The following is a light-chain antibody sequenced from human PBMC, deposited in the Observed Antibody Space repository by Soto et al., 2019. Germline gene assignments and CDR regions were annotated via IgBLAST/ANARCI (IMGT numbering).Light chain of an antibody. Sequence: QSVLTQPPSVSEAPRQRVTISCSGSSSNIGNNAVNWYQQLPGKAPKLLIYSDDLLPSGVSDRFSGSKSGTSASLAISGLQSEDEAVYYCAAWDDRLKEVLGGGTKRTVL. CDR2: SDD. V-gene: IGLV1-36*01. CDR1: SSNIGNNA. CDR3: AAWDDRLKEV. J-gene: IGLJ3*02.